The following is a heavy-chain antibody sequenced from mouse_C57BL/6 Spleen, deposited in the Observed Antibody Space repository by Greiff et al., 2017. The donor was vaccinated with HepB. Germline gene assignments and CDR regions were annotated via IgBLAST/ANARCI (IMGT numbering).Heavy chain of an antibody. CDR3: AREGYGSYAMDY. CDR1: GYTFTSYW. D-gene: IGHD2-10*02. Sequence: QVHVKQPGAELVRPGSSVKLSCKASGYTFTSYWMDWVKQRPGQGLEWIGNIYPSDSETHYNQKFKDKATLTVDKSSSTAYMQLSSLTSEDSAVYYCAREGYGSYAMDYWGQGTSVTVSS. V-gene: IGHV1-61*01. J-gene: IGHJ4*01. CDR2: IYPSDSET.